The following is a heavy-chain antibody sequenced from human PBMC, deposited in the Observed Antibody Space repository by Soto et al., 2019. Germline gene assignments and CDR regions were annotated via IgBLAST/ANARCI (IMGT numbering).Heavy chain of an antibody. J-gene: IGHJ4*02. D-gene: IGHD4-17*01. V-gene: IGHV4-30-4*01. CDR1: SGTISSGDYS. CDR3: ARDEGDYGGRQYYFDY. Sequence: QVQLQESGPVLVKLSQTLSLTCPVSSGTISSGDYSWSWIRQPPGKGLEWIGYIYYSGSTYYNPSLKSRVTISVDTSNNQFSLKLSSVTAADTAVYYCARDEGDYGGRQYYFDYWGQGTLVIVSS. CDR2: IYYSGST.